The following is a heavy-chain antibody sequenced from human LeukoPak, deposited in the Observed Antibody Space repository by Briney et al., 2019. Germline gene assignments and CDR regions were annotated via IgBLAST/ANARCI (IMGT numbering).Heavy chain of an antibody. CDR1: GDSISSYY. V-gene: IGHV4-59*08. Sequence: SETLSLTCTVSGDSISSYYWSWIRQPPGKGLEWIGYISCSGSTNYNPSLESRVTISGDTSKNQFSLKLSSVTAADTAFYYCARQSRGTTARLFDYWGQGTLVTVSS. J-gene: IGHJ4*02. CDR3: ARQSRGTTARLFDY. CDR2: ISCSGST. D-gene: IGHD1-1*01.